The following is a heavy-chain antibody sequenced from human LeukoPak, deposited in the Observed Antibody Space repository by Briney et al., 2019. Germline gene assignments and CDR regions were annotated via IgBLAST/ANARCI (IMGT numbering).Heavy chain of an antibody. CDR3: AKPSSSYYYYGMDV. CDR1: GFTFSSYG. Sequence: GGSLRLSCAASGFTFSSYGMHWVRQAPGKGLEWVAVISYDGSNKYYADSVKGRFTISRDNSKNTLYLQMNSLRAEDTAVYYCAKPSSSYYYYGMDVWGQGTTVTVSS. J-gene: IGHJ6*02. CDR2: ISYDGSNK. D-gene: IGHD6-6*01. V-gene: IGHV3-30*18.